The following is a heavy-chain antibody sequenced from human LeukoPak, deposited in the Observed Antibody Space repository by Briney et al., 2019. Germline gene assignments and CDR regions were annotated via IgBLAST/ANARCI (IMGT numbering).Heavy chain of an antibody. Sequence: PGGSLRLSCAASGFTFSSYAMHWVRQALGKGLEWVAVISYDGSNKYYADSVEGRFTISRDNSKNTLYLQMNSLRAEDTAVYYCARASSSWYFDYWGQGTLVTVSS. J-gene: IGHJ4*02. D-gene: IGHD6-13*01. CDR1: GFTFSSYA. V-gene: IGHV3-30*04. CDR3: ARASSSWYFDY. CDR2: ISYDGSNK.